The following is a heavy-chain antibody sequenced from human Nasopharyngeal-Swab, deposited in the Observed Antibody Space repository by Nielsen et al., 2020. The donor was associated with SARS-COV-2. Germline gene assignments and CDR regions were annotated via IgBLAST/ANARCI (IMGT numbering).Heavy chain of an antibody. CDR1: GGSTSSGSYY. V-gene: IGHV4-61*02. J-gene: IGHJ5*02. CDR2: IYTSGST. Sequence: SETLSLTCTVSGGSTSSGSYYWSWIRQPAGKGLEWIGRIYTSGSTNYNPSLKSRVTISVDTSKNQFSLKLSSVTAADTAVYYCARDYGLRYFDWLRGGFDPWGQGTLVTVSS. CDR3: ARDYGLRYFDWLRGGFDP. D-gene: IGHD3-9*01.